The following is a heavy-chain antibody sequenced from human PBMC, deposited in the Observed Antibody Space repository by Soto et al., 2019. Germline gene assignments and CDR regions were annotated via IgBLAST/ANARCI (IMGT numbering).Heavy chain of an antibody. V-gene: IGHV4-31*03. J-gene: IGHJ2*01. CDR2: IYYSGST. CDR3: ARGGDGFWSGSLNCYFSL. D-gene: IGHD3-3*01. CDR1: GGSISSGCYY. Sequence: QVQLQESVPGLVKPSQTLSLTCTVSGGSISSGCYYWIWIRQHPGKGLEWIGYIYYSGSTYYNPSRKSRVTISVDTTKNQFALHLRSVTAADTAVSYRARGGDGFWSGSLNCYFSLWGRVTLVTFAA.